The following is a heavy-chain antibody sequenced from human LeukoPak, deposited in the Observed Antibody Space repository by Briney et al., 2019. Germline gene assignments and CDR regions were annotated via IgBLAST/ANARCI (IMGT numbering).Heavy chain of an antibody. Sequence: GGSLRLSCAASGFTVSSNYMSWVRQAPGKGLEWVSVIYSGGSTYYTDSVKGRFTISRDNSKNTLYLQMNSLRAEDTAVYYCARDGQDDILTGYYDYWGQGTLVTVSS. J-gene: IGHJ4*02. CDR2: IYSGGST. CDR3: ARDGQDDILTGYYDY. CDR1: GFTVSSNY. D-gene: IGHD3-9*01. V-gene: IGHV3-66*01.